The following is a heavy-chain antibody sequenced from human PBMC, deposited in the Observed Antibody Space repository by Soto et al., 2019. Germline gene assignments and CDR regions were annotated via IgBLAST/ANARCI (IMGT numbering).Heavy chain of an antibody. CDR3: AREYYGGNSVWSDP. V-gene: IGHV3-30-3*01. J-gene: IGHJ5*02. CDR2: ISYDGSNK. D-gene: IGHD4-17*01. CDR1: GFTFSSYA. Sequence: QVQLVESGGGVVQPGRSLRLSCAASGFTFSSYAMHWVRQAPGKGLEWVAVISYDGSNKYYADSVKGRFTISRDNSKNTQYLQMNSLRAEDTAVYYCAREYYGGNSVWSDPWGQGTLVTVSS.